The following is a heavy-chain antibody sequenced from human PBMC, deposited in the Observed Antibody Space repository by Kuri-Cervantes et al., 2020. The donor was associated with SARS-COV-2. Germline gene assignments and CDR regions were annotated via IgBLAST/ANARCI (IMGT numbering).Heavy chain of an antibody. D-gene: IGHD3-10*01. J-gene: IGHJ6*02. V-gene: IGHV1-2*04. Sequence: ASVKVSCKAPGYTFTGYYMYWVRQAPGQGLEWMGWINPNSGGTNYAQKFQGWVTMTRDTSSTGYMELSRLRSDDTAVYYCARGMVRGLIQSYYYGMDVWGQGTTVTVSS. CDR1: GYTFTGYY. CDR3: ARGMVRGLIQSYYYGMDV. CDR2: INPNSGGT.